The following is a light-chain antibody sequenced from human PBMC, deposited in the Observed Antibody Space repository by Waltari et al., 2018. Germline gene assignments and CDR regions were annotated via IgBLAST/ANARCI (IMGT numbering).Light chain of an antibody. V-gene: IGKV3-20*01. Sequence: EIVLTQSPGTLSLSPGERGTLSCRASQSVSRFLAWYQQIPGQPPRLLIYGASTRATGIPDRFSGSGSGTDFSLTISRLEPEDFAVYYCQKYDRLPATFGQGTKVENK. CDR3: QKYDRLPAT. CDR2: GAS. J-gene: IGKJ1*01. CDR1: QSVSRF.